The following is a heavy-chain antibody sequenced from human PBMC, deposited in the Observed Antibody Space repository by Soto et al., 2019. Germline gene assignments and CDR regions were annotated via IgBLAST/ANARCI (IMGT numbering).Heavy chain of an antibody. V-gene: IGHV3-33*06. CDR3: AKDAIDFWSGYYTAPMFFDY. CDR2: IWYDESNK. Sequence: GGSLRLSCAASGFTFSSYGIHWVRQAPGKGLEWLGIIWYDESNKFYADSVEGRFSISRDNSKNTLYLQMNSLRAEDTAVYYCAKDAIDFWSGYYTAPMFFDYWGQGTLVTVSS. D-gene: IGHD3-3*01. CDR1: GFTFSSYG. J-gene: IGHJ4*02.